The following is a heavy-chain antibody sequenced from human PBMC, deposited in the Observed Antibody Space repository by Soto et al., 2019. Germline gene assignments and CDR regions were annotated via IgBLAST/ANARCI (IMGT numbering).Heavy chain of an antibody. J-gene: IGHJ4*02. V-gene: IGHV1-18*01. Sequence: ASVKVSCKASGYTFTSYGISWVRQAPGQGLEWMGWISAYNGNTNYVQKLQGRVTMTTDTSTSTAYMELRSLRSDDTAVYYCASGSGDYDFWSGYPQTNYFDYWGQGTLVTVSS. CDR2: ISAYNGNT. CDR3: ASGSGDYDFWSGYPQTNYFDY. D-gene: IGHD3-3*01. CDR1: GYTFTSYG.